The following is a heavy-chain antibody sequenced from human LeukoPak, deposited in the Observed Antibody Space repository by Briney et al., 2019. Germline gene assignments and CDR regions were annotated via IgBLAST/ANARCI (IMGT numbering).Heavy chain of an antibody. J-gene: IGHJ5*02. V-gene: IGHV1-18*01. Sequence: ASVKVSCKASGVTFSSYAISWVRQAPGQGLEWIGWISAYNGNTNYAQKLQGRVTMTTDTSTSTAYMELRSLRSDDTAVYYCARVVPAAPNWFDPWGQGTLVTVSS. CDR1: GVTFSSYA. D-gene: IGHD2-2*01. CDR2: ISAYNGNT. CDR3: ARVVPAAPNWFDP.